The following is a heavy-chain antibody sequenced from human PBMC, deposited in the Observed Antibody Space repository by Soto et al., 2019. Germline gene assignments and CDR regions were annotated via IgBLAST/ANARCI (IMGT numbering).Heavy chain of an antibody. J-gene: IGHJ6*02. Sequence: VQLVESGGGLVQPGGSLRRSCAASGFYVNVNYMSWVRQAPGKGLEWVSDITGGGNTHYADFVKGRFTISRDDSNNTVSLLMNSLRADDTAVYYCARENYYYGMDVWGQGTTVTVSS. CDR1: GFYVNVNY. CDR3: ARENYYYGMDV. V-gene: IGHV3-66*01. CDR2: ITGGGNT.